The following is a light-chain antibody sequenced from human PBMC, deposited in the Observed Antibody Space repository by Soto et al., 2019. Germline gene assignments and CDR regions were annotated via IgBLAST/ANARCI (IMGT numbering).Light chain of an antibody. Sequence: QSALTQPPSASGSPGQSVTISCTGTSSDVGGYNYVSWYQQHPGKAPKLMIYEVSKRPSGVPDRFSGSKSGNTASLTVSGLQAEDEADYYCSSYAGSNDYVIGTGTKVTV. V-gene: IGLV2-8*01. J-gene: IGLJ1*01. CDR3: SSYAGSNDYV. CDR1: SSDVGGYNY. CDR2: EVS.